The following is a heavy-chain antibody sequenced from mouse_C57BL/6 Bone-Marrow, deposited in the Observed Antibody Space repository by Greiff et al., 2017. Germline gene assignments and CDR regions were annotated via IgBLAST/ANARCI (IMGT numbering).Heavy chain of an antibody. Sequence: EVQLQQSGAELVRPGASVKLSCTASGFNIKDDYMHWVQQRPEQGLEWIGWIDPENGDTEYASKFQGKATITADTSSNTAYLQLSSLTSEDTAVYYCTSYYYGSSPYYFDYWGQGTTLTVSS. D-gene: IGHD1-1*01. V-gene: IGHV14-4*01. CDR3: TSYYYGSSPYYFDY. CDR2: IDPENGDT. J-gene: IGHJ2*01. CDR1: GFNIKDDY.